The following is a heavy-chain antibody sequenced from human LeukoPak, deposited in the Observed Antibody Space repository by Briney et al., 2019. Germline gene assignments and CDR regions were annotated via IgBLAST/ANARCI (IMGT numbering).Heavy chain of an antibody. Sequence: PSETLSLTCTVSGGSISSYYWSWIRQPPGKGLEWIGYIYYSGSTNYNPSLKSRVTISVDTSKNQFSLKLSSVTAADTAVYYCARGDYDILTGYFKTLDYWGQGTLVTVSS. J-gene: IGHJ4*02. CDR2: IYYSGST. CDR3: ARGDYDILTGYFKTLDY. D-gene: IGHD3-9*01. V-gene: IGHV4-59*01. CDR1: GGSISSYY.